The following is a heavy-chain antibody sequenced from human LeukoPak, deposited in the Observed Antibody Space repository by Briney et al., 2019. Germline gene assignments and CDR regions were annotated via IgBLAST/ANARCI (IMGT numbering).Heavy chain of an antibody. Sequence: SETLSLTCTVSGGSISSYYGSWIRQPPGKGLEWIGYIYYSGSTNYNPSLKSRVTISVDTSKNQFSLKLSSVTAADTAVYYCAGRNSSSRYWYFDLWGRGTLVTVSS. J-gene: IGHJ2*01. CDR3: AGRNSSSRYWYFDL. V-gene: IGHV4-59*01. D-gene: IGHD6-6*01. CDR2: IYYSGST. CDR1: GGSISSYY.